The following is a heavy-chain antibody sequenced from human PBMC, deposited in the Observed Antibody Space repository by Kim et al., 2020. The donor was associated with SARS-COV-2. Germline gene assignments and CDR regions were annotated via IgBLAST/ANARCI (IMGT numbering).Heavy chain of an antibody. CDR3: ARDSYYYGSGSYGMDV. J-gene: IGHJ6*01. V-gene: IGHV3-30*04. Sequence: GGSLRLSCAASGFTFSSYAMHWVRQAPGKGLEWVAVISYDGSNKYYADSVKGRFTISRDNSKNTLYLQMNSLRAEDTAVYYCARDSYYYGSGSYGMDVWG. D-gene: IGHD3-10*01. CDR1: GFTFSSYA. CDR2: ISYDGSNK.